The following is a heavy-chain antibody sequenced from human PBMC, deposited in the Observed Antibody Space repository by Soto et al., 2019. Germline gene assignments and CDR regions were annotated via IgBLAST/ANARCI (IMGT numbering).Heavy chain of an antibody. CDR1: GFPFTSSA. CDR2: IALGSGST. CDR3: ATVPYYFDTSGNYFDY. D-gene: IGHD3-22*01. J-gene: IGHJ4*02. Sequence: QMHLVQSGPEVKKPGTSVKVSCKASGFPFTSSAVQWVRQARGQRLEWIGWIALGSGSTNSAQKFQERVTITRDMSTSTVYMELSSLRSEDTAMYYCATVPYYFDTSGNYFDYWGQGTLVTVSS. V-gene: IGHV1-58*01.